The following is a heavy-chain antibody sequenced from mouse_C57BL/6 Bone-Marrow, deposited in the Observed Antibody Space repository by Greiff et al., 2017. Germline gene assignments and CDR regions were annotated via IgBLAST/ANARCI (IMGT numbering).Heavy chain of an antibody. CDR2: INPNNGGT. CDR1: GYTFTDYY. J-gene: IGHJ2*01. Sequence: EVQLQQSGPELVKPGASVKISCKASGYTFTDYYMNWVKQSHGKSLEWIGDINPNNGGTSYNQKFKGKATLTVDKSSSTAYMELRSLTSEDSAVYYCARHYGYDEDYWGQGTTLTVSS. CDR3: ARHYGYDEDY. V-gene: IGHV1-26*01. D-gene: IGHD2-2*01.